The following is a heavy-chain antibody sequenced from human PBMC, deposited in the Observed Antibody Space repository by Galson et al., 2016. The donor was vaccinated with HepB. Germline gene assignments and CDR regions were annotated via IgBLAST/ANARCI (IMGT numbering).Heavy chain of an antibody. CDR1: GFSISSYA. D-gene: IGHD6-19*01. J-gene: IGHJ4*02. V-gene: IGHV3-23*01. CDR3: AKGKGGAWYVLDY. Sequence: SLRLSCAASGFSISSYAMRWVRQAPGKGLEWVSSINVNGETTYYADSVKGRFTISRDNSKSTLYLQMNNLRVDDTAVYFCAKGKGGAWYVLDYWGQGTLVTVSS. CDR2: INVNGETT.